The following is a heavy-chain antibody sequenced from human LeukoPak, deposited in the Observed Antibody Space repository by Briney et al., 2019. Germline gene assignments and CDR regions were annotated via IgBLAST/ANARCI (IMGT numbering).Heavy chain of an antibody. CDR2: MYSSGST. CDR1: GGSISSSSYY. J-gene: IGHJ4*02. Sequence: SETLSLTCAVSGGSISSSSYYWGWIRQPPGKGLEWIGSMYSSGSTYYNPSLKSRVTISVDTSKNQFSLKLSSVTAADTAVYYCARVRSSSWYLYTPPDYWGQGTLVTVSS. CDR3: ARVRSSSWYLYTPPDY. V-gene: IGHV4-39*07. D-gene: IGHD6-13*01.